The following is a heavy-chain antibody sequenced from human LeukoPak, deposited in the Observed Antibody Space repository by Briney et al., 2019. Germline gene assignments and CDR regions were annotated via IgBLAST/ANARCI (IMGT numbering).Heavy chain of an antibody. V-gene: IGHV3-74*03. D-gene: IGHD2-2*01. CDR1: GFTFTDYW. J-gene: IGHJ5*02. Sequence: GGSLRLSCAASGFTFTDYWMHWVRQVAGKGLVWVSRINGDLTNTTYADSVKGRFTISRDNAKNTLYLQMNSMIAEDTAVYYCARAMPHDNWFNPWGQGSLVTVSS. CDR2: INGDLTNT. CDR3: ARAMPHDNWFNP.